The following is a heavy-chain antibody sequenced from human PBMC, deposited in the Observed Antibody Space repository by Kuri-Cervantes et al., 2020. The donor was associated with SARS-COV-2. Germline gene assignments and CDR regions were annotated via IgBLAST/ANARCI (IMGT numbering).Heavy chain of an antibody. CDR2: IIPIFGTA. J-gene: IGHJ4*02. CDR3: ARVPPGIAAAGILDY. D-gene: IGHD6-13*01. CDR1: GYTFTSYG. Sequence: SVKVSCKASGYTFTSYGISWVRQAPGQGLEWMGGIIPIFGTANYAQKFQGRVTITADESTSTAYMELSSLRSEDTAVYYCARVPPGIAAAGILDYWGQGTLVTVSS. V-gene: IGHV1-69*13.